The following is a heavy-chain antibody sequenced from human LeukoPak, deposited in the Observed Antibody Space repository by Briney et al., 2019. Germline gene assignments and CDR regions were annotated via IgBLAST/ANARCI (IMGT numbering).Heavy chain of an antibody. CDR2: ISYDGSNK. CDR3: AKGFNYDFWRATQAGAHLKADWFDP. D-gene: IGHD3-3*01. J-gene: IGHJ5*02. V-gene: IGHV3-30*18. Sequence: TGRSLRLSCAASGFTFSSYGMHWVRQAPGKGLEWVTVISYDGSNKYYADSVKGRFTISRDNSKNTLYLQMNSLRAEDTAVYYCAKGFNYDFWRATQAGAHLKADWFDPWGQGTLVTVSS. CDR1: GFTFSSYG.